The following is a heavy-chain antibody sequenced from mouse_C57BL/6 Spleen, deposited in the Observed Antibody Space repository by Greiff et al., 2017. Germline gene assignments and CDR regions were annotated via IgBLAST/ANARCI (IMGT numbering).Heavy chain of an antibody. CDR2: ISYDGSN. Sequence: EVQLQESGPGLVKPSQSLSLTCSVTGYSITSGYYWNWIRQFPGNKLEWMGYISYDGSNNYNPSLKNRISITRDTSKNQFFLKLNSVTTEDTATYYCARGRYYGSSYDFDYWGQGTTLTVSS. D-gene: IGHD1-1*01. V-gene: IGHV3-6*01. J-gene: IGHJ2*01. CDR3: ARGRYYGSSYDFDY. CDR1: GYSITSGYY.